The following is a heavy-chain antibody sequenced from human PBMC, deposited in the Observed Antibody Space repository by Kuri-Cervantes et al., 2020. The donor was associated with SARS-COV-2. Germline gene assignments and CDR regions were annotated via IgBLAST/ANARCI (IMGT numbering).Heavy chain of an antibody. J-gene: IGHJ5*02. CDR2: IFSNGSP. CDR3: ARQMMSSITIFGVVITRNWLDP. D-gene: IGHD3-3*01. CDR1: GGSLPSDNYY. V-gene: IGHV4-39*01. Sequence: ESLKISCSVSGGSLPSDNYYWGWIRQSPGKGLEWIGSIFSNGSPYYNPSLKSRVTISVDTSKNQFSLKLSSVTAADTAVYYCARQMMSSITIFGVVITRNWLDPWGQGTLVTVSS.